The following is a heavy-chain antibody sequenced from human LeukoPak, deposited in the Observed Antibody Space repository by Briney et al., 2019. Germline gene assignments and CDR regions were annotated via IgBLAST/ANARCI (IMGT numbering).Heavy chain of an antibody. J-gene: IGHJ4*02. CDR2: ISGVGSNT. D-gene: IGHD3-9*01. Sequence: GGSLRLSCAASGFTFSNYAMTWVRQAPGKGLEWVSVISGVGSNTDYADSVKGRFTISRDDAKNTLYLHMNSLRDDDTAVYYCATDQRYAFDYWGQGILVTVSS. CDR1: GFTFSNYA. V-gene: IGHV3-23*01. CDR3: ATDQRYAFDY.